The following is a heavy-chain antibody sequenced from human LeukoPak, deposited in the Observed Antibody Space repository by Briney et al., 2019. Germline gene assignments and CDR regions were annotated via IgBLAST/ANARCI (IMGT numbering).Heavy chain of an antibody. CDR3: ARGRHNITMIVVVMTSVSYYLDV. Sequence: SETLSLTCAVYGGSFSGYHWTWIRQSPGKGLEWIGDINPSGSTYYNPSPKSRLTISVDTSKNQFSLKLRSVTAADTAVYYCARGRHNITMIVVVMTSVSYYLDVWGKGTTVTVS. CDR1: GGSFSGYH. V-gene: IGHV4-34*01. D-gene: IGHD3-22*01. J-gene: IGHJ6*03. CDR2: INPSGST.